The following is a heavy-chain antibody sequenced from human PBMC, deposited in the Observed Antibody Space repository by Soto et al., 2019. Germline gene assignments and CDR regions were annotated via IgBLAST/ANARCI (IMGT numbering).Heavy chain of an antibody. CDR1: GGSISSSSYY. CDR3: ARHVDCSSTSCYGFWSGYYTDWFDP. J-gene: IGHJ5*02. D-gene: IGHD3-3*01. V-gene: IGHV4-39*01. CDR2: IYYSGST. Sequence: SETLSLTCTVSGGSISSSSYYWGWIRQPPGKGLEWIGSIYYSGSTYYNPSLKSRVTISVDTSKNQFSLKLSSVTAADTAVYYCARHVDCSSTSCYGFWSGYYTDWFDPWGQGTLVTVSS.